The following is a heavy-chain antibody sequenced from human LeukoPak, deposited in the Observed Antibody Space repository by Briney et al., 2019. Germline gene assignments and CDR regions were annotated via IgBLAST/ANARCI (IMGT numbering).Heavy chain of an antibody. CDR2: VSAYNGHT. V-gene: IGHV1-18*01. CDR3: ASSYSSGFPDDY. J-gene: IGHJ4*02. Sequence: ASVKVSCKASGYTFTSYGISWVRQAPGQGLEWMGWVSAYNGHTNYAQKLQGRVTMTTDTSTSTAYMELRSLRSDDTAVYYCASSYSSGFPDDYWGQGTLVTVSS. D-gene: IGHD6-19*01. CDR1: GYTFTSYG.